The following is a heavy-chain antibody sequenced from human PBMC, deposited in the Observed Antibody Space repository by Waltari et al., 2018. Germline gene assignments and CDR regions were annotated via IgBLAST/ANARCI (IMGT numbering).Heavy chain of an antibody. D-gene: IGHD6-13*01. CDR2: IHPVSSDT. V-gene: IGHV1-3*01. CDR3: ARRRSTAWYLQF. J-gene: IGHJ1*01. Sequence: QIQLVQSGAEVKRPGASVSVSCKTSGYSFTRYDVHWLRQAPGQGLELVGWIHPVSSDTTYSDTFQGRVTITRDISASTAYLDLKNLSSEDTATYYCARRRSTAWYLQFWGQGTLVTVTS. CDR1: GYSFTRYD.